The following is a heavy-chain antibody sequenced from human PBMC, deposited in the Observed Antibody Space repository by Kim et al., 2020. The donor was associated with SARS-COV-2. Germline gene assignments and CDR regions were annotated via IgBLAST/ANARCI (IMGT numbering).Heavy chain of an antibody. D-gene: IGHD2-2*01. J-gene: IGHJ4*02. CDR3: ARATSYWGFSDY. Sequence: TYNPSLKSRVTISVDTSKNQFSLKLSSVTAADTAVYYCARATSYWGFSDYWGQGTLVTVSS. V-gene: IGHV4-34*01.